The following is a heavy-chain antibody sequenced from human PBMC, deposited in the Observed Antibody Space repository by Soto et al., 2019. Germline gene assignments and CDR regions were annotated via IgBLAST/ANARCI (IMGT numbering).Heavy chain of an antibody. CDR1: GGSISSYY. CDR3: ARDISSSGGMDV. Sequence: QVQLQESGPGLVKPSETLSLTCTVSGGSISSYYWSWIRQPPGKGLEWIGYIYYSGSTNYNPSLKSRVTISVDTSKNQFSLKLSSVTAADTAVYYCARDISSSGGMDVCGQGTTVTVSS. CDR2: IYYSGST. J-gene: IGHJ6*02. D-gene: IGHD6-6*01. V-gene: IGHV4-59*01.